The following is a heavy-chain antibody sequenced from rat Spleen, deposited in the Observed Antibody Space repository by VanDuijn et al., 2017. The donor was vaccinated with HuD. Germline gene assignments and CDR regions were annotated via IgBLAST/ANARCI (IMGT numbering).Heavy chain of an antibody. D-gene: IGHD1-1*01. J-gene: IGHJ3*01. CDR2: IWAGGST. V-gene: IGHV2-72*01. Sequence: QVQLKESGPGLMQPSETLSLTCTVSGFSLTSNGVGWVRQPLGKGLVWMGTIWAGGSTNYNSAVQSRLSISRDTSKSQVFLKMNSLQPEDTGTYYCAREGYYSGDGWFAYWGQGTLVTVSS. CDR3: AREGYYSGDGWFAY. CDR1: GFSLTSNG.